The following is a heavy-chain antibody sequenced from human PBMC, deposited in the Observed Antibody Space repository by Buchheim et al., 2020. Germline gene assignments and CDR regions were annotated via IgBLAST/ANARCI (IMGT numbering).Heavy chain of an antibody. J-gene: IGHJ2*01. CDR2: ISSDGNKK. Sequence: QVNLVESGGGVVQPGTSLRLSCAASGFTFSSSGMDWVRQAPGKGLEWMAVISSDGNKKYYADSVKGRFTISRDNSKNTLYLQMNSLRAEDTAVYYCAKSQYGYHWYFDLWGRGTL. V-gene: IGHV3-30*18. CDR1: GFTFSSSG. CDR3: AKSQYGYHWYFDL. D-gene: IGHD5-18*01.